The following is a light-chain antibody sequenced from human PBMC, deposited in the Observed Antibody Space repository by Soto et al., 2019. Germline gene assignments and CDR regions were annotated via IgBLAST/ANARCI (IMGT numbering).Light chain of an antibody. Sequence: EIVMTQSPATLSVSPGGRATLSCRASQSISDTLAWYQQKPGQAPRLLIYSASRRASGFPVRFSGSGSGTDFTLTISSLQSEDFAVYYCQQYNNWPWTFGQGTKVEIK. CDR2: SAS. CDR1: QSISDT. V-gene: IGKV3-15*01. CDR3: QQYNNWPWT. J-gene: IGKJ1*01.